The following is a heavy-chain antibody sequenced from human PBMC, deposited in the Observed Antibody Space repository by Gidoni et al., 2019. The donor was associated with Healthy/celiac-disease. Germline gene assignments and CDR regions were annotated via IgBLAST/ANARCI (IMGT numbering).Heavy chain of an antibody. CDR1: GFSLSNARMG. D-gene: IGHD4-17*01. CDR2: IFSNDEN. V-gene: IGHV2-26*01. CDR3: ARIHSNYGDPNWFDP. J-gene: IGHJ5*02. Sequence: QVTLKESGPVLVKPTETLTLTCTVSGFSLSNARMGVSWIRQPPGKALEWLAHIFSNDENSYSTSLKSRLTISKDTSKSQVVLTMTNRDPVDTATYYCARIHSNYGDPNWFDPWGQGTLVTVSS.